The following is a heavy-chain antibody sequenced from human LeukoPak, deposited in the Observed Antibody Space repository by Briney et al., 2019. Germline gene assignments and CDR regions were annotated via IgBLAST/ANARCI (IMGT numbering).Heavy chain of an antibody. J-gene: IGHJ4*02. D-gene: IGHD6-13*01. Sequence: GSLRLSCAASGFIFSSYAMSWVRQAPGKGLEWVSAISGSGGSTYYADSVKGRFTMSRDNSKNTLYLQMNSLRGEDTAVYYCTKARTTIAAAENWGQGALVTVSS. CDR2: ISGSGGST. CDR1: GFIFSSYA. V-gene: IGHV3-23*01. CDR3: TKARTTIAAAEN.